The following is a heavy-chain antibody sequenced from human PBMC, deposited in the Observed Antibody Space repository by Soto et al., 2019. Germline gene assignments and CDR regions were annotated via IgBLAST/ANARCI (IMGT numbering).Heavy chain of an antibody. D-gene: IGHD3-3*01. Sequence: EVQLVESGGGLVQPGGSLRLSCAASGFTFSSHWMHWVRQAPGKGLVWVSAINSDGSTRTYADSVKGRFTISRENAKNTLFQQVNSLRDDDTALSSCANQISGVLTWGQGSLVTVSS. CDR1: GFTFSSHW. V-gene: IGHV3-74*01. J-gene: IGHJ4*02. CDR2: INSDGSTR. CDR3: ANQISGVLT.